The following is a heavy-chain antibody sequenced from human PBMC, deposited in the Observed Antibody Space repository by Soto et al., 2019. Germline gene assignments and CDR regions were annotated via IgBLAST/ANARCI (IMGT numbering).Heavy chain of an antibody. V-gene: IGHV4-4*07. CDR2: VYDSGST. CDR3: AIVVAETYLYPWANRCNL. J-gene: IGHJ5*02. D-gene: IGHD6-19*01. Sequence: XETLSLTCNVAGGSISSFYWTWIRQPAGVRLEWIGRVYDSGSTNYNPSLKTRVTMSLHVPRSRFSLRLNSVTAADTAVYYCAIVVAETYLYPWANRCNLWGQGILVTVSS. CDR1: GGSISSFY.